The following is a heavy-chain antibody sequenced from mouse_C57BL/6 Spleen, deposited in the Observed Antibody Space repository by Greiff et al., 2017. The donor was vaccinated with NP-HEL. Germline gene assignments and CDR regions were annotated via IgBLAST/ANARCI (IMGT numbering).Heavy chain of an antibody. V-gene: IGHV1-18*01. CDR2: INPNNGGT. Sequence: VQLQQSGPELVKPGASVKIPCKASGYTFTDYNMDWVKQSHGKSLEWIGDINPNNGGTIYNQKFKGKATLTVDKSSSTAYMELRSLTSEDTAVYYCARYGPSNWDWFAYWGQGTLVTVSA. J-gene: IGHJ3*01. CDR3: ARYGPSNWDWFAY. CDR1: GYTFTDYN. D-gene: IGHD4-1*01.